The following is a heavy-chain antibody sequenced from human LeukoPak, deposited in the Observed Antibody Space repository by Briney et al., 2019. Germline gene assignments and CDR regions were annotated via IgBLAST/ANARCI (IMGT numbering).Heavy chain of an antibody. CDR3: ARVTYYYHSSGYYADAFDI. CDR2: IKQDGSEK. Sequence: GGSLRRSCAASGFTFSSYWMSWVRQAPGKGLEWVANIKQDGSEKYYVDSVKGRFTISRDNAKNSLYLQMNSLRAEDTAVYYCARVTYYYHSSGYYADAFDIWGQGTMVTVSS. D-gene: IGHD3-22*01. J-gene: IGHJ3*02. V-gene: IGHV3-7*01. CDR1: GFTFSSYW.